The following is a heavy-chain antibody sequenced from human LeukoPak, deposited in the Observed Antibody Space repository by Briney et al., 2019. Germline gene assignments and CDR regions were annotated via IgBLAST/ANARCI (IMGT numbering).Heavy chain of an antibody. Sequence: PGGSLRLSCAASGFTVSNTFMSWVRQAPGKGLEWVSVIYSVGTTYYADSVKGRFTISRDNSKNALYLQMNSLRAEDTAVYYCARKVGPTGALDYWGQGTLVTVSS. CDR3: ARKVGPTGALDY. CDR1: GFTVSNTF. J-gene: IGHJ4*02. D-gene: IGHD1-26*01. V-gene: IGHV3-53*01. CDR2: IYSVGTT.